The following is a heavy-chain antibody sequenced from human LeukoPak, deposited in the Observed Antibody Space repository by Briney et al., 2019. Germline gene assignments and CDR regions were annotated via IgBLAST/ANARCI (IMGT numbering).Heavy chain of an antibody. CDR2: ISGSGGWT. J-gene: IGHJ4*02. CDR1: GFTFSSYA. CDR3: AKGSGFSSSSRTFDY. D-gene: IGHD6-13*01. Sequence: GGSLRLSCAASGFTFSSYAMTWVRQAPGKGLEWVSAISGSGGWTYSADSVKGRFTISRDNSKNTGYLQMNSLRAEDMAIYYCAKGSGFSSSSRTFDYWGQGALVTVSS. V-gene: IGHV3-23*01.